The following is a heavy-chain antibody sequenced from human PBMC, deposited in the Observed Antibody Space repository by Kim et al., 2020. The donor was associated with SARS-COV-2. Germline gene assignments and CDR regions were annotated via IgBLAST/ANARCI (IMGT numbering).Heavy chain of an antibody. CDR2: DATIE. Sequence: DATIETYADSVKGRFNISRNNAKNTLYLRMNSRTAEDTAVYYGARDEFQDWGQGTLVTVSS. J-gene: IGHJ4*02. CDR3: ARDEFQD. V-gene: IGHV3-74*01. D-gene: IGHD3-10*01.